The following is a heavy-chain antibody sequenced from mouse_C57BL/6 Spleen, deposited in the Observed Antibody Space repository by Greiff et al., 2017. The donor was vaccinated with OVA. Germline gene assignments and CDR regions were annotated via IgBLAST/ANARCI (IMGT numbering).Heavy chain of an antibody. J-gene: IGHJ2*01. CDR2: IDPETGGT. Sequence: QVQLQQSGAELVRPGASVTLSCKASGYTFTDYEMHWVKQTPVHGLEWIGAIDPETGGTAYNQKFKGKAILTADKSSSTAYMELRSLTSEDSAVYYCTRCWLRYYFAYWGQGTTLTVSS. CDR3: TRCWLRYYFAY. V-gene: IGHV1-15*01. CDR1: GYTFTDYE. D-gene: IGHD2-2*01.